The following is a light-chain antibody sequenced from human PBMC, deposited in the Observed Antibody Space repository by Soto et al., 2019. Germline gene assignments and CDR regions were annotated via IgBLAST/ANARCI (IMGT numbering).Light chain of an antibody. V-gene: IGLV1-47*01. J-gene: IGLJ2*01. CDR1: SSNIGSNY. Sequence: QSVLTQPPSASGTPGQRVTISCSGSSSNIGSNYVYWYQQLPGTAPKLLIYRNNQRPSGVPDRFSCSKSGNSASLAISGLRSEDEADYYCAAWDDSLSVRFGGGTKLTVL. CDR3: AAWDDSLSVR. CDR2: RNN.